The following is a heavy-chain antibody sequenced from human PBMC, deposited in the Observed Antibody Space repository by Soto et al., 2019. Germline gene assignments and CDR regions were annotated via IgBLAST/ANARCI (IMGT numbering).Heavy chain of an antibody. CDR3: ARDLYCSGGSCYYYYYGMDV. V-gene: IGHV3-33*01. CDR2: ILYDGSNK. J-gene: IGHJ6*02. CDR1: GVTFSSYG. Sequence: XGSLRLSCAAAGVTFSSYGMHWVRQAPGKGLDWVAVILYDGSNKYYADSVKGRFTISRDNSKNTLYLQMNSLRAEDTAVYYCARDLYCSGGSCYYYYYGMDVWGQGTTVTVSS. D-gene: IGHD2-15*01.